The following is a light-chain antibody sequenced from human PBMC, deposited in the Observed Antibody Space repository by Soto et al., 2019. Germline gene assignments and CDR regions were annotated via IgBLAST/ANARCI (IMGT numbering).Light chain of an antibody. CDR1: QSISTY. V-gene: IGKV1-39*01. J-gene: IGKJ5*01. CDR3: QQSYSTPIT. CDR2: AAS. Sequence: QVSQSKSSLSASVGDRVTIICRASQSISTYLNGCQQKPGKAPHLLIYAASSLQSGVPSRFIGSGSGTNFTLTVSSLQPEDFATYYCQQSYSTPITFGQRTRLAVK.